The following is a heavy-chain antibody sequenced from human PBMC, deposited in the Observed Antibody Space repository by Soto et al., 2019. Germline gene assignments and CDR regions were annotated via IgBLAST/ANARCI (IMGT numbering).Heavy chain of an antibody. J-gene: IGHJ5*02. CDR3: ARDRAYYDFWSDPAPWFDP. Sequence: GGSLRLSCAASGFTFSSYGMHWVRQAPGKGLEWVAVIWYDGSNKYYADSVKGRFTISRDNSKNTLYLQMNSLRAEDTAVYYCARDRAYYDFWSDPAPWFDPWGQGTLVTVSS. V-gene: IGHV3-33*01. CDR1: GFTFSSYG. CDR2: IWYDGSNK. D-gene: IGHD3-3*01.